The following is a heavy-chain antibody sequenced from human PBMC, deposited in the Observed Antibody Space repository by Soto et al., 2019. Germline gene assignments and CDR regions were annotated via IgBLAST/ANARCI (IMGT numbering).Heavy chain of an antibody. CDR3: ARLNSSGYPYFDY. CDR1: GGSISSGGYY. V-gene: IGHV4-31*03. CDR2: IYYSGST. Sequence: QVQLQESGPGLVKPSQTLSLTCTVSGGSISSGGYYWSWIRQHPGKGLEWIGYIYYSGSTYYNPSLKSRVXXSXDXXKNQFSLKLSSVTAADTAVYYCARLNSSGYPYFDYWGQGTLVTVSS. D-gene: IGHD3-22*01. J-gene: IGHJ4*02.